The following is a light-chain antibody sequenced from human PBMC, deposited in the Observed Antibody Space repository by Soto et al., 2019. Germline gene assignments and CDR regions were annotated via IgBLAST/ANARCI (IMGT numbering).Light chain of an antibody. J-gene: IGKJ4*01. CDR3: QMYNNWRAT. CDR1: QSISSN. Sequence: EIVMTHSPATLSVSPGERATLSCRANQSISSNLAWYQQKPGQAPRLLIYGAATRATGIPARFSGSGSGTDLTLTISGLQSEDFAVYHCQMYNNWRATVGGGTKVDIQ. V-gene: IGKV3-15*01. CDR2: GAA.